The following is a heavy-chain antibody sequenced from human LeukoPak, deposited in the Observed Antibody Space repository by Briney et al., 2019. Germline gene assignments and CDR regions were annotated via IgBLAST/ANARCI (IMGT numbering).Heavy chain of an antibody. CDR1: GYTFSGYY. V-gene: IGHV1-2*02. D-gene: IGHD5-12*01. Sequence: ASVKVSCKASGYTFSGYYIQWVRQAPGQGLEWIGWIDPNSGGTKYAQKFQGRVNMTSDTSISTAFMDLSSLRSDDTAVYYCARDLVLGYAPPSFDYWGQGTLVTVSS. J-gene: IGHJ4*02. CDR3: ARDLVLGYAPPSFDY. CDR2: IDPNSGGT.